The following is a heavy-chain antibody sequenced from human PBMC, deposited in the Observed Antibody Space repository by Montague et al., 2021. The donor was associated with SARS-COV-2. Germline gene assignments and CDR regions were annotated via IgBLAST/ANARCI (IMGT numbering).Heavy chain of an antibody. D-gene: IGHD5-24*01. Sequence: SLRLSCAASGFTFRNYAMIWVRQAPGKGLEWVSGISGSADITHYADSVKGRFTISRDNSKNTLYLQMSSLRAGDTAVYYCAKDREVATGGLYYFDYWGQGTLVTVSS. CDR3: AKDREVATGGLYYFDY. CDR2: ISGSADIT. CDR1: GFTFRNYA. V-gene: IGHV3-23*01. J-gene: IGHJ4*02.